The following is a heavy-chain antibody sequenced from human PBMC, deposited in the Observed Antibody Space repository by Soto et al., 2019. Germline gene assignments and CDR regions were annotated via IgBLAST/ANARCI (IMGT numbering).Heavy chain of an antibody. CDR3: VRDGTKTLRDWFDP. Sequence: TSETLSLTCTVSGASICGFYWSWIRKSAGKGMEWIGRIYATGTTDYNPSLKSRVMMSVDTSKKQFSLKLRSVTAADTAVYYCVRDGTKTLRDWFDPWGQGSTVTVAS. CDR2: IYATGTT. V-gene: IGHV4-4*07. D-gene: IGHD1-1*01. CDR1: GASICGFY. J-gene: IGHJ5*02.